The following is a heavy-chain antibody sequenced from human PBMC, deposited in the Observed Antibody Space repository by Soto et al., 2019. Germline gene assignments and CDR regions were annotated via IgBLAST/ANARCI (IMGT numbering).Heavy chain of an antibody. D-gene: IGHD6-6*01. J-gene: IGHJ4*02. CDR3: AHSRYSSSSLSL. V-gene: IGHV2-5*02. CDR2: IYWDDDK. CDR1: GFSLSTSGVG. Sequence: SGPTLVNPTQTLTLTCTFSGFSLSTSGVGVGWIRQPPGKALEWLALIYWDDDKRYSPSLKSRLSITKDISKDQVVLTMTNMDPVDTGTYYCAHSRYSSSSLSLWGQGTLVTVSS.